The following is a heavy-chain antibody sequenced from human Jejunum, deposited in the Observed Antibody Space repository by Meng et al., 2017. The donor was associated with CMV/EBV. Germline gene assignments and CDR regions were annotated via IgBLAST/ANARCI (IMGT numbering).Heavy chain of an antibody. CDR3: AKATRVSCLSGVCLAAHFDH. J-gene: IGHJ4*01. Sequence: DYTMHWVRQLPGGRLEWVSRISLTGERTYYADAVKGRFTISRDNTKNSLHLQMNSLRTDDTALYFCAKATRVSCLSGVCLAAHFDHWGQGTQVTVSS. CDR2: ISLTGERT. D-gene: IGHD2-8*02. CDR1: DYT. V-gene: IGHV3-43*01.